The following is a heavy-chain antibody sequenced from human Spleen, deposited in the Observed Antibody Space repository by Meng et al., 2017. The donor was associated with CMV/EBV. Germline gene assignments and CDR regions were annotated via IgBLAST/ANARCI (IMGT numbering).Heavy chain of an antibody. CDR1: GFTFSSYA. CDR2: ISYDGRNE. D-gene: IGHD3-10*01. V-gene: IGHV3-30*06. Sequence: GESLKISCAASGFTFSSYAVHWVRQAPGKGLDWLSLISYDGRNEYYAEALKGRFTISRDNSNNTLYLQMNSLRAEDTAVYYCARDMGDSVDYWGQGTLVTVSS. CDR3: ARDMGDSVDY. J-gene: IGHJ4*02.